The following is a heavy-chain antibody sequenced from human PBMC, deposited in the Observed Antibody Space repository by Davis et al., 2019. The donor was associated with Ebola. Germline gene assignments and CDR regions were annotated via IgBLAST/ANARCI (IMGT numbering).Heavy chain of an antibody. CDR1: GFTFTSYA. CDR2: ISSRGTNI. D-gene: IGHD1-1*01. CDR3: ARGSENWNYVDY. Sequence: GESLKISCAASGFTFTSYAMDWVRQAPGKGLEWVSYISSRGTNIYYADSVKGRFTISRDIAKNSLYLQMNSLRDEDTAVYYCARGSENWNYVDYLGQGTLVTVSS. J-gene: IGHJ4*02. V-gene: IGHV3-48*02.